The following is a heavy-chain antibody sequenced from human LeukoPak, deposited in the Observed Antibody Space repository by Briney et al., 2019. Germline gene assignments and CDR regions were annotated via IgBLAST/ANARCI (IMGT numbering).Heavy chain of an antibody. CDR2: INPNSGGT. CDR3: AREWMTYYYDSSGYSPCDY. J-gene: IGHJ4*02. D-gene: IGHD3-22*01. V-gene: IGHV1-2*02. Sequence: ASVKVSCNASGFTLTGYYIHWVRQAPGQGLEWMGWINPNSGGTNYAQKFQGRVTMTWDTSISTAYMELSRLRSDDTAVYYCAREWMTYYYDSSGYSPCDYWGQGTLVTVSS. CDR1: GFTLTGYY.